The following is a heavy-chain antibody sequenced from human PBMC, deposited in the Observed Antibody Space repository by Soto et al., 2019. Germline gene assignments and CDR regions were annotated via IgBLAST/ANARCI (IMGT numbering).Heavy chain of an antibody. CDR2: IKSKTDGGTT. D-gene: IGHD6-13*01. CDR3: TTVISSWYWVGYYYGMDF. J-gene: IGHJ6*02. V-gene: IGHV3-15*07. Sequence: GGSLRLSCAASGFTFSNAWMNWVRQAPGKGLEWVGRIKSKTDGGTTDYAAPVKGRFTISRDDSKNTLYLQMNSLKTEDTAVYYCTTVISSWYWVGYYYGMDFWGQGTTVTVSS. CDR1: GFTFSNAW.